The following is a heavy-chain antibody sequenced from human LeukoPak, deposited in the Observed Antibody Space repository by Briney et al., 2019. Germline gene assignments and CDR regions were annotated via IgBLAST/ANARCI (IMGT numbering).Heavy chain of an antibody. CDR1: GFPFDDYG. J-gene: IGHJ4*02. D-gene: IGHD3-22*01. Sequence: GGSLRLSCAASGFPFDDYGMTWVRQAPGKGLEWVSGNWNGGSTGYADSVKGRFTISRDNAKNSLYLQMNSLRAEDTAVYYCARDVWTGDSSGYDYWGQGTLVTVSS. CDR2: NWNGGST. CDR3: ARDVWTGDSSGYDY. V-gene: IGHV3-20*04.